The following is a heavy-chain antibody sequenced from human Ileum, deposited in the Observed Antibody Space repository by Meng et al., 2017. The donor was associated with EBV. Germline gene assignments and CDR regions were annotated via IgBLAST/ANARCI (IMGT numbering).Heavy chain of an antibody. Sequence: GPGRVKPSETLSLGCTASGGSIRISSYYGGWTRQLPGKGLEWIGSMYSSGTTNYNPSLTSRVTISLDTSKNQFSLKLSSVTAADTAVYYCARGSTPAAGAYWGPGTLVTVSS. V-gene: IGHV4-39*07. J-gene: IGHJ4*02. CDR3: ARGSTPAAGAY. CDR2: MYSSGTT. D-gene: IGHD6-13*01. CDR1: GGSIRISSYY.